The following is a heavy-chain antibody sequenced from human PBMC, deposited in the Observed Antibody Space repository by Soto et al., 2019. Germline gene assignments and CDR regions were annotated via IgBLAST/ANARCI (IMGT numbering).Heavy chain of an antibody. CDR2: MNPNSGNT. CDR1: GYTFTSYD. Sequence: ASVKVSCKASGYTFTSYDINWVRQATGQGLEWMGWMNPNSGNTGYAQKFQGRVTMIRNTSISTAYMELSSRRSEDTALYYCARYIYGSGSYYSDYWGQGTLVTVSS. CDR3: ARYIYGSGSYYSDY. D-gene: IGHD3-10*01. V-gene: IGHV1-8*01. J-gene: IGHJ4*02.